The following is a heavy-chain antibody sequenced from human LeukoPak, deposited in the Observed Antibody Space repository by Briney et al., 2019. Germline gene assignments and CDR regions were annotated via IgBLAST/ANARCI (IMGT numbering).Heavy chain of an antibody. Sequence: ASVQVSCKVSGYTLTELSMHWVRQAPGKGLEWMGGFDPEDGETIYAQKFQGRVTMTEDTSTDTAYMELSSLRSEDTAVYYCATSQAWGYYDSSGYYDYWGQGTLVTVSS. CDR3: ATSQAWGYYDSSGYYDY. D-gene: IGHD3-22*01. V-gene: IGHV1-24*01. CDR2: FDPEDGET. CDR1: GYTLTELS. J-gene: IGHJ4*02.